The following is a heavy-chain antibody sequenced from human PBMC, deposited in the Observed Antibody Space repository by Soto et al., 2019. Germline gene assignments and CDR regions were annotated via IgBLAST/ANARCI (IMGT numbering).Heavy chain of an antibody. CDR2: SSTYNGNT. CDR1: GYTFINYG. J-gene: IGHJ4*02. D-gene: IGHD2-21*02. V-gene: IGHV1-18*04. Sequence: ASVKVSCKASGYTFINYGISWVRQAPGQGLEWMGWSSTYNGNTNYAQKFQGRVTLTTDTSTSTAYMELRSLRSEDTAVYYCAKDFSFVVVTAIRFDYWGQG. CDR3: AKDFSFVVVTAIRFDY.